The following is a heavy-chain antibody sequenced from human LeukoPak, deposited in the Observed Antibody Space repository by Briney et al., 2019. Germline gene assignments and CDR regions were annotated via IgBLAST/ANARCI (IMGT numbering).Heavy chain of an antibody. D-gene: IGHD3-16*01. CDR2: ISGRSSHI. J-gene: IGHJ1*01. CDR1: GFSSSDYD. Sequence: PGGSLRPSCSASGFSSSDYDMNWVRQAPGKGLEWVSAISGRSSHIYYGESVKGRFTISRDNAKNSLYLQMDSLGVEDTAVYYCGRAFPPLRTSSAGDLWGQGTLVIVSS. V-gene: IGHV3-21*01. CDR3: GRAFPPLRTSSAGDL.